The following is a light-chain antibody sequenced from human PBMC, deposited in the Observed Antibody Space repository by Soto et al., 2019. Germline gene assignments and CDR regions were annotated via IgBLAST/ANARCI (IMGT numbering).Light chain of an antibody. J-gene: IGLJ1*01. V-gene: IGLV2-14*01. CDR3: ISYTGSSTSYV. CDR2: SVS. Sequence: QSALTQPASVSGSPGQSITISCSGSSSDIGAYNHVAWFQQFPGKTPKLVIYSVSDRPSGVSYRLSGSKSGNTASLTISGLQAEDEADYYCISYTGSSTSYVFGSGTKVTVL. CDR1: SSDIGAYNH.